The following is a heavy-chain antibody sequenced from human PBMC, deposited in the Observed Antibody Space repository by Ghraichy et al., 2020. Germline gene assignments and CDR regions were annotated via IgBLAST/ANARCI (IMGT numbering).Heavy chain of an antibody. CDR2: IRSKAYGGTT. CDR1: GFTFGDYA. J-gene: IGHJ4*02. V-gene: IGHV3-49*03. CDR3: TRGSGIAAAGTGFGFRDY. D-gene: IGHD6-13*01. Sequence: GGSLRLSCTASGFTFGDYAMSWFRQAPGKGLEWVGFIRSKAYGGTTEYAASVKGRFTISRDDSKSIAYLQMNSLKTEDTAVYYCTRGSGIAAAGTGFGFRDYWGQGTLVTVSS.